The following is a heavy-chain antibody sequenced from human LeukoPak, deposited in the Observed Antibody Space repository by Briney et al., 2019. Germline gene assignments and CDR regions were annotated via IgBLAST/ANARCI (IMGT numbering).Heavy chain of an antibody. Sequence: GGSLRLSCAASGFTFSSYEMNWVRQAPGKGREWVSYISNSGSTIYYADSVKGRFTISRDNAKNSLYLQMNSLRAEDTAVYSCARGPSSVLRHFDWIVDYWGQGTLVTVSS. CDR1: GFTFSSYE. J-gene: IGHJ4*02. V-gene: IGHV3-48*03. D-gene: IGHD3-9*01. CDR3: ARGPSSVLRHFDWIVDY. CDR2: ISNSGSTI.